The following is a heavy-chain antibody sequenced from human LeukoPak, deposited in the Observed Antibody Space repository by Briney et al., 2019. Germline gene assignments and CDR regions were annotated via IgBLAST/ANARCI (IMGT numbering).Heavy chain of an antibody. D-gene: IGHD5-12*01. J-gene: IGHJ4*02. CDR1: GFTFSSYA. Sequence: GGSLRLSCAASGFTFSSYAMHWVRQAPGKGLEYVSAISSNGGSTYYANSVKGRFTISRDNSKNTLYLQMGSLRDEDMAVYYCARGTASLVATTALIDYWGQGTLVTVSS. V-gene: IGHV3-64*01. CDR2: ISSNGGST. CDR3: ARGTASLVATTALIDY.